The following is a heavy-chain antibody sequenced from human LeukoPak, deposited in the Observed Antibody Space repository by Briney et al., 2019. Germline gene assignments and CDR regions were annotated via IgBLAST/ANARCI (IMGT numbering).Heavy chain of an antibody. Sequence: ASVKVSCKASGYTSTSYDINWVRQATGQGLEWMGWMNPNSGNTGYAQKFQGRVTMTEDTSTDTAYMELSSLRSEDTAVYYCATEGITMVRGVIIIDLDFQHWGQGTLVTVSS. J-gene: IGHJ1*01. CDR3: ATEGITMVRGVIIIDLDFQH. V-gene: IGHV1-8*02. D-gene: IGHD3-10*01. CDR1: GYTSTSYD. CDR2: MNPNSGNT.